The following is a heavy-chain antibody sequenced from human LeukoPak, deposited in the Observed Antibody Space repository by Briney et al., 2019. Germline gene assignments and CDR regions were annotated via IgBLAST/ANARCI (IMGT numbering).Heavy chain of an antibody. D-gene: IGHD3-10*01. J-gene: IGHJ5*02. CDR2: IHYTGST. CDR3: ARGGYYGSGNDFRFDP. V-gene: IGHV4-59*01. Sequence: SETLSLTCTVSGGSINSYYWSWIRQPPGKGLESIGYIHYTGSTNYNPSLKSRVTISVDTSKNQFSLKLSSVTAADTAIYYCARGGYYGSGNDFRFDPWGQGTLVTVSS. CDR1: GGSINSYY.